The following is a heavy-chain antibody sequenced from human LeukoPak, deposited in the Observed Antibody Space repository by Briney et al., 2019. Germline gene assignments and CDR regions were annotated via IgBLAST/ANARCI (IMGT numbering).Heavy chain of an antibody. D-gene: IGHD2-2*01. CDR1: GDSVSSNSVT. Sequence: SLTLSLTCAISGDSVSSNSVTWNWIRQSPSRGLEWLGRTYYRSTWYNDYAVSVRGRITVNPDTSKNQFFLHLNSVTPEDTAVYYCARRLTQYDCFDPWGQGILVTVSS. V-gene: IGHV6-1*01. J-gene: IGHJ5*02. CDR3: ARRLTQYDCFDP. CDR2: TYYRSTWYN.